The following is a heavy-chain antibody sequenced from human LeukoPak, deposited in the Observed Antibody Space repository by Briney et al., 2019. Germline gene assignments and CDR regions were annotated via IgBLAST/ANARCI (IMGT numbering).Heavy chain of an antibody. CDR2: IIPILGIA. J-gene: IGHJ4*02. CDR3: ARVSPMVRGVNFDY. Sequence: SVKVSCKASGYTFIKFGITWVRQAPGQGLEWMGRIIPILGIANYAQKFQGRVTITADKSTSTAYMELSSLRSEDTAVYYCARVSPMVRGVNFDYWGQGTLVTVSS. D-gene: IGHD3-10*01. CDR1: GYTFIKFG. V-gene: IGHV1-69*04.